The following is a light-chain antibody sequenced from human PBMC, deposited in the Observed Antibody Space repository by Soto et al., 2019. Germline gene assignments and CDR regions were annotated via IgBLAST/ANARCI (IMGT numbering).Light chain of an antibody. Sequence: EIVMTQSPATLSVSPGERATLSCRASQSVSSNLAWYQQKPVQAPRLLIYGASTRATGIPARFSGSGSGTECTLTISSLHSEDFAVYDCQQYNNWPPLTFGGGTKVEIK. CDR1: QSVSSN. V-gene: IGKV3-15*01. CDR2: GAS. J-gene: IGKJ4*01. CDR3: QQYNNWPPLT.